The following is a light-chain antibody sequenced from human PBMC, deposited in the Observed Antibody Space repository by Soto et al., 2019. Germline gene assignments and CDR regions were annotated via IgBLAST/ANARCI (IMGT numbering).Light chain of an antibody. V-gene: IGKV3-15*01. CDR1: QSVSSN. CDR2: GAS. J-gene: IGKJ5*01. CDR3: QQYNNRPPDT. Sequence: EIVMTQSPATLSVSPGERATLSCRASQSVSSNLAWYQQNPGQAPRLLIYGASTRATGIPARFSGSGSETEFTLTISSLQSEDFAVYYCQQYNNRPPDTFGQGTRLEI.